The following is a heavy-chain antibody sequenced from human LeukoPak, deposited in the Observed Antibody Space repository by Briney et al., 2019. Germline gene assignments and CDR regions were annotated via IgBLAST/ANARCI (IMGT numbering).Heavy chain of an antibody. D-gene: IGHD5-24*01. V-gene: IGHV3-30*18. CDR2: ISYDGSNK. CDR3: AKVKESGRRDGYNPGDY. CDR1: GFTFSSYG. Sequence: GRSLRLSCAASGFTFSSYGMHWVRQAPGKGLEWVAVISYDGSNKYYADSVKGRFTISRDNSKNTLYLQMNSLRAEDTAVYYCAKVKESGRRDGYNPGDYWGQGTLVTVSS. J-gene: IGHJ4*02.